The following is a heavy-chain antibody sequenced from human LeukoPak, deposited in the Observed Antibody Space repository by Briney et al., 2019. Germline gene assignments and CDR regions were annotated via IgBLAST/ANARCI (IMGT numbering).Heavy chain of an antibody. CDR1: GFTFSSYS. CDR2: ISSSSSYI. CDR3: ARTPGYCSSTSCSYYYGMDV. V-gene: IGHV3-21*01. J-gene: IGHJ6*02. Sequence: GGSLRLSCAASGFTFSSYSMTWVRQAPGKGLEWVSSISSSSSYIYYADSVKGRFTISRDNAKNSLYLQMNSLRAEDTAVYYCARTPGYCSSTSCSYYYGMDVWGQGTTVTVSS. D-gene: IGHD2-2*01.